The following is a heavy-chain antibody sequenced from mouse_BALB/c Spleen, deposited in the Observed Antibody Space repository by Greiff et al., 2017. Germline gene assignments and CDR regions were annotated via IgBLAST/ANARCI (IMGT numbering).Heavy chain of an antibody. Sequence: VQLQQSGPELVKPGASVKISCIASGYSFTGYFMNWVQQSHGKSLEWIGRINPYNGDTFYNQKFKGKATLTVDKSSSTAHMELLSLTSEDSAVYYCGRRYDGYDGYFDYWGQGTTLTVSS. D-gene: IGHD2-3*01. CDR2: INPYNGDT. CDR3: GRRYDGYDGYFDY. V-gene: IGHV1-37*01. J-gene: IGHJ2*01. CDR1: GYSFTGYF.